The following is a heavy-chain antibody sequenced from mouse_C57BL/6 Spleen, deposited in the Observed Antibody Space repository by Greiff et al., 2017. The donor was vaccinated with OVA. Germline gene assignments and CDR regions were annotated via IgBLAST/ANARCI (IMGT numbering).Heavy chain of an antibody. Sequence: EVQLVESGEGLVKPGGSLKLSCAASGFTFSSYAMSWVRQTPEKKLEWVAYISSGGDYIYYADTVKGRFTISRDNARNTLYLQMSSLKSEDTAMYYCTRVGNRGYAMDYWGQGTSVTVSS. V-gene: IGHV5-9-1*02. CDR3: TRVGNRGYAMDY. CDR2: ISSGGDYI. CDR1: GFTFSSYA. D-gene: IGHD2-1*01. J-gene: IGHJ4*01.